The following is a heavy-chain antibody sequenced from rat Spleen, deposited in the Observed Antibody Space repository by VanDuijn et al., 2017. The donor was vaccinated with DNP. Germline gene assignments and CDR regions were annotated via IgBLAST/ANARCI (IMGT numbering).Heavy chain of an antibody. CDR1: RFIFNNYW. D-gene: IGHD4-3*01. CDR2: INNRGGNT. CDR3: ASWGIRAYYFDS. V-gene: IGHV5-31*01. Sequence: EVHLAESGGDLVQPGRSLKLSCVVSRFIFNNYWMTWFRQVPGKGLEWVASINNRGGNTYYPDSVKGRFTISRDNAKNTLYLQMNSLRSEDTATYYCASWGIRAYYFDSWGQGVMVTVSS. J-gene: IGHJ2*01.